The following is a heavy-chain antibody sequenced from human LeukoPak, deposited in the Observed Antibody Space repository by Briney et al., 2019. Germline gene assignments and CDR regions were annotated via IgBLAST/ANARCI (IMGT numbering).Heavy chain of an antibody. J-gene: IGHJ6*02. Sequence: ASGNVSCNAAGYTFTCYYMHWGRQAPGQGLGWVGWINPNSGGTNYAQKFQGRVTMTRDTSISTAYMELSRLRPDDTAVYYCARDEFDDPGDYYYGMDVWGQGTTVTVSS. D-gene: IGHD3-16*01. V-gene: IGHV1-2*02. CDR1: GYTFTCYY. CDR2: INPNSGGT. CDR3: ARDEFDDPGDYYYGMDV.